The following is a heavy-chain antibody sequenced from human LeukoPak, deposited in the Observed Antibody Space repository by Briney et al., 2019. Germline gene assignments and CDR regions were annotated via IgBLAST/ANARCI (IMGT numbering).Heavy chain of an antibody. J-gene: IGHJ4*02. CDR1: GFTFSSYD. D-gene: IGHD1-26*01. CDR2: ISSSGGTM. CDR3: ARELGARDYFDY. V-gene: IGHV3-48*03. Sequence: GGSLRLSCAASGFTFSSYDVNWVRQAPGKGLEWVAYISSSGGTMYYADSVKGRFTISRDNAKNSLYLQMNSLRAEDTAVYYCARELGARDYFDYWGQGTLVTVSS.